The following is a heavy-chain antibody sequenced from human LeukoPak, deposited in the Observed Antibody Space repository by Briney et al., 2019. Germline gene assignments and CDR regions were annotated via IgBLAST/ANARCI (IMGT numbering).Heavy chain of an antibody. CDR2: IYYSGST. J-gene: IGHJ4*02. Sequence: SETLSLTCTVSGGSISSYYWSWIRQPPGKGLEWIGYIYYSGSTNYNPSLKSRVTISVDTSKNQFSLKLSSVTAADTAVYYCARSIEMATDLYYFDYWGQGTPVTVSS. CDR1: GGSISSYY. CDR3: ARSIEMATDLYYFDY. D-gene: IGHD5-24*01. V-gene: IGHV4-59*01.